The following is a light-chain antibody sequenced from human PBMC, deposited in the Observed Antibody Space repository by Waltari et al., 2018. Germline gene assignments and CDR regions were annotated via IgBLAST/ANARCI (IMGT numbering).Light chain of an antibody. J-gene: IGLJ1*01. CDR2: EVI. Sequence: QSALTQPRSVSGSPGQSVTISCTGTNSDVGTYNRVSWYQQPPGTAPKLIIYEVISRPSGVPDRSSGSKSGNTASLTISGLQADDAADYYCSSYTSSSTYVFGTGTKVTVL. CDR3: SSYTSSSTYV. CDR1: NSDVGTYNR. V-gene: IGLV2-18*02.